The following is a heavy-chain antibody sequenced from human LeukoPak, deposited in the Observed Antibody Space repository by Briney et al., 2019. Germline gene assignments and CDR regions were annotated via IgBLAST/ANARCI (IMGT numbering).Heavy chain of an antibody. Sequence: PSGTLSLTCTVSGGSISSSSYYWSWIRQPPGKGLEWIGEINHSGSTNYNPSLKSRVTISVDTSKNQSSLKLSSVTAADTAVYYCARWNWDRDYWGQGTLVTVSS. D-gene: IGHD1-1*01. CDR1: GGSISSSSYY. CDR2: INHSGST. CDR3: ARWNWDRDY. J-gene: IGHJ4*02. V-gene: IGHV4-39*07.